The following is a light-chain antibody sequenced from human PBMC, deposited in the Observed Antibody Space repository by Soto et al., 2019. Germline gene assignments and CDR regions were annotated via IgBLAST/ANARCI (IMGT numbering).Light chain of an antibody. J-gene: IGKJ1*01. CDR2: GVS. V-gene: IGKV3-20*01. CDR1: QSVSSTL. CDR3: QHYGDSSWT. Sequence: ELVLTQSPVALSLSSGERATLSCRASQSVSSTLLTWYQQKPGQAPRLPIYGVSSRATGIPDRFSGSGSGTDFTLTISRVEPEDFAVYFCQHYGDSSWTFGQGSRVEIK.